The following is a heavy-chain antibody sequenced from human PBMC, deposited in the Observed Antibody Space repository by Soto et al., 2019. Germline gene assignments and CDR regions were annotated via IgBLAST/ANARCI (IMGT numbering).Heavy chain of an antibody. Sequence: PSETLSLTCAVSGGSISSGGYSWNWLRQPLGKGLEWIGYIYHSGSTYYNPSLKSRVTISVDKSKNQFSLKLTSVTAADTAVYYCARDQLEGNWFDPRGQGTLVTVSS. CDR1: GGSISSGGYS. J-gene: IGHJ5*02. CDR2: IYHSGST. D-gene: IGHD1-1*01. V-gene: IGHV4-30-2*01. CDR3: ARDQLEGNWFDP.